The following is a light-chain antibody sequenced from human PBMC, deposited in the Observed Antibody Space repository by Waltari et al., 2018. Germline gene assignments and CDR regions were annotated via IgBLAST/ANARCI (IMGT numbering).Light chain of an antibody. V-gene: IGKV1-33*01. Sequence: DIQMTQSSSSLSASVGDRVTITCQASQDISNYLNWYQQKPGKAPKLLIYDASNLETGVPARVSGSGSGIDFTFTISSLQPEDIATYYWQQYDNLPLGGGTKVEIK. CDR2: DAS. CDR3: QQYDNLP. J-gene: IGKJ4*01. CDR1: QDISNY.